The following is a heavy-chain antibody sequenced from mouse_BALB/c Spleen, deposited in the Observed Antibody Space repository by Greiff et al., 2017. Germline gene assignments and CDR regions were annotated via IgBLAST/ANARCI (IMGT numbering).Heavy chain of an antibody. Sequence: QVQLQQSGPELVKPGASVKMSCKASGYTFTSYYIHWVKQRPGQGLEWIGWIYPGDGSTKYNEKFKGKTTLTADKSSSTAYMLLSSLTSEDSAIYFCAREIRYYAMDYWGQGTSVTVSS. CDR2: IYPGDGST. J-gene: IGHJ4*01. CDR3: AREIRYYAMDY. CDR1: GYTFTSYY. V-gene: IGHV1S56*01.